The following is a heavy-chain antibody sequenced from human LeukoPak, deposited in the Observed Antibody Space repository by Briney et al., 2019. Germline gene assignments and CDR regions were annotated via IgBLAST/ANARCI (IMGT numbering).Heavy chain of an antibody. CDR2: IYTSGST. Sequence: SETLSLTCTVSGGSISSYYWGWIRQPAGKGLEWIGRIYTSGSTKYNPSLKSRVTMSVDTSKNQFSLKLSSVTAADTAVYYCARDRSGYDDAFDIWGQGTMVTVSS. V-gene: IGHV4-4*07. CDR1: GGSISSYY. D-gene: IGHD5-12*01. CDR3: ARDRSGYDDAFDI. J-gene: IGHJ3*02.